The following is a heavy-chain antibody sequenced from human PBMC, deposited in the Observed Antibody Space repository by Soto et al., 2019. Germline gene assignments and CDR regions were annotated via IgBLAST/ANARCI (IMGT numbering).Heavy chain of an antibody. J-gene: IGHJ6*02. CDR3: ARDLSRGTQWLVRNYYGMDV. CDR2: IYTSGST. CDR1: GGSISSYY. D-gene: IGHD6-19*01. Sequence: SETLSLTGTVYGGSISSYYWSWIRQPGGKGLEWIGRIYTSGSTNYNPSLKSRVTMSVDTSKNQFSLKLSSVNAADTAVYYCARDLSRGTQWLVRNYYGMDVWGQGTTVTVSS. V-gene: IGHV4-4*07.